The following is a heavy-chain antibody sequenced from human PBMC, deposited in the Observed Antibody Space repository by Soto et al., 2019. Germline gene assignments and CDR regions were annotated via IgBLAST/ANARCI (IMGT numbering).Heavy chain of an antibody. J-gene: IGHJ4*02. V-gene: IGHV4-39*01. CDR2: IYYSGST. CDR3: ARDYGSRGDY. D-gene: IGHD3-22*01. Sequence: QLQLQESGPGLVKPSETLSLTCTVSGGSISTSSYYWGWIRQPPGKGLEWIGSIYYSGSTYSNPSLKSRVTISVDTSKNQFSLKLSSVTAADTAVYDCARDYGSRGDYWGQGSLVTVSS. CDR1: GGSISTSSYY.